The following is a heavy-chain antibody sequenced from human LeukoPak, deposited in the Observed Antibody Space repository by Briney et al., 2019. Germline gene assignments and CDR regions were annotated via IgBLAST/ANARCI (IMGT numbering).Heavy chain of an antibody. CDR3: ARDRDYGFDY. CDR2: INPSGGST. Sequence: ASVKVSCKASGYTFTSFYIHWVRQAPGQGLDWMAMINPSGGSTSYAQKFQGRVTVTRDTSTNTVHMELSSLRSEDTVVYYCARDRDYGFDYWGQGTLVTVSS. J-gene: IGHJ4*02. CDR1: GYTFTSFY. D-gene: IGHD4-17*01. V-gene: IGHV1-46*01.